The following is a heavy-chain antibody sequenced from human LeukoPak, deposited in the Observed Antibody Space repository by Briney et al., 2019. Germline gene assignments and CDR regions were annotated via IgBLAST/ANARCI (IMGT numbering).Heavy chain of an antibody. D-gene: IGHD5-18*01. CDR1: GFTVSSNY. Sequence: GGSLRLSCAASGFTVSSNYMSWVRQAPGKGLEWVSVIYSGGGTYHADSVKVRFTISRDNSKNTLYLQMNSLRAEDTAVYYCARVPLLHAFDIWGQGTMVTVSS. J-gene: IGHJ3*02. CDR3: ARVPLLHAFDI. CDR2: IYSGGGT. V-gene: IGHV3-66*01.